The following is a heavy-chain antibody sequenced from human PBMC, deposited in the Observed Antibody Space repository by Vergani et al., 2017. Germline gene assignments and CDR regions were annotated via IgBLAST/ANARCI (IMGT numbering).Heavy chain of an antibody. CDR2: ISSGGGDI. Sequence: EVHLLESGGGLVQPGGSRRLSCAGAGFSFDTYTMAYVRHAPGKGLEWVATISSGGGDIFYADSVKGRFTISRDNSKNTLFLQMNSLKDEDTAVYYCTTAWGLYYLHGEYFQYWGRGTLVSVSS. CDR3: TTAWGLYYLHGEYFQY. V-gene: IGHV3-23*01. D-gene: IGHD3-10*01. CDR1: GFSFDTYT. J-gene: IGHJ1*01.